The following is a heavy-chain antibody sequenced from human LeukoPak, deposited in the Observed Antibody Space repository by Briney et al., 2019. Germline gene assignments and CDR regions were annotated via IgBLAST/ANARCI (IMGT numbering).Heavy chain of an antibody. CDR1: GGTFSSYA. Sequence: ASVKVSCKASGGTFSSYAISWVRLAPGQGPEWMGGIIPVFGTPNYAQKFQGRLTITADRSTTTAYMELSSLTSDDTAVYYCARERLARFPYFDYWGQGTLVAVSS. V-gene: IGHV1-69*06. J-gene: IGHJ4*02. D-gene: IGHD3-3*01. CDR3: ARERLARFPYFDY. CDR2: IIPVFGTP.